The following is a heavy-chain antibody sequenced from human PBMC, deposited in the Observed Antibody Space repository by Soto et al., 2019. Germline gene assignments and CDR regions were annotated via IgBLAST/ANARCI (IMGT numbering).Heavy chain of an antibody. CDR2: ISSNGGST. CDR1: GFTFSRYA. J-gene: IGHJ4*02. Sequence: GGSLRPSCAASGFTFSRYAMHWVRQAPGKGLEYVSAISSNGGSTYYANSVKGRFTISRDNSKNTLYLQMGSLRAEYMAVYYCARGPGYYFDYWGQGT. CDR3: ARGPGYYFDY. V-gene: IGHV3-64*01.